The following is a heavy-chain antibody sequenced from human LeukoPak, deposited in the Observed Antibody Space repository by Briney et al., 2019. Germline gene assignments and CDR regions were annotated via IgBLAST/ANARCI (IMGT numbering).Heavy chain of an antibody. Sequence: SQTLSLTCTVSGGSISSGGYYWSWIQQPPGKGLEWIGYIYHSGSTNYNPSLKSRVTISVDKSKNQFSLKLSSVTAADTAVYYCARGYGYTYGPGQYYGMDVWGQGTTVTVSS. CDR1: GGSISSGGYY. V-gene: IGHV4-30-2*01. D-gene: IGHD5-18*01. J-gene: IGHJ6*02. CDR3: ARGYGYTYGPGQYYGMDV. CDR2: IYHSGST.